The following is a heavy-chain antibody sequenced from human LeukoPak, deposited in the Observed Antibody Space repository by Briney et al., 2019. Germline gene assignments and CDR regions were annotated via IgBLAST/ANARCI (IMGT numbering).Heavy chain of an antibody. V-gene: IGHV3-30*04. CDR2: ISYDGSNE. J-gene: IGHJ4*02. CDR1: GFTFSSYV. Sequence: GGSLRLSCAASGFTFSSYVMHWVRQAPGKGLEWVAIISYDGSNEYYADSVKGRFTISRDNSKNTLYLQMNSLRAEDTAVYYCAKELYWGQGTLVTVSS. CDR3: AKELY.